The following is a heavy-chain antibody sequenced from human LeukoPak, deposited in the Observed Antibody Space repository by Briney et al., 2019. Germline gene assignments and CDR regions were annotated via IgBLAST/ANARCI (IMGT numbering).Heavy chain of an antibody. J-gene: IGHJ4*02. Sequence: PGGSLRLSCAASGFPFNNFAMSWVRQAPGKGLEWVSAINRDSGSTYYADSVRGRFTISRDNSKSTLSLQMNSLRVEDTAIYYCATYRQVLLPFESWGQGTLVTVSS. CDR2: INRDSGST. CDR3: ATYRQVLLPFES. D-gene: IGHD5-18*01. V-gene: IGHV3-23*01. CDR1: GFPFNNFA.